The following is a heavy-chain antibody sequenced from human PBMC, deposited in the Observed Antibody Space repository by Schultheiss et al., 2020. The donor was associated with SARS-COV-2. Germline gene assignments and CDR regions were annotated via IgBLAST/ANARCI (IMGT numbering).Heavy chain of an antibody. V-gene: IGHV4-59*08. D-gene: IGHD4-17*01. J-gene: IGHJ6*02. CDR3: ARSTVSDYYYGMDV. CDR2: IYYSGST. CDR1: GGSISSYY. Sequence: SQTLSLTCTVSGGSISSYYWSWIRQPPGKGLEWIGYIYYSGSTNYNPSLKSRVTISVDTSKNQFSLKLSSLTAADTAVYYCARSTVSDYYYGMDVWGQGTTVTVSS.